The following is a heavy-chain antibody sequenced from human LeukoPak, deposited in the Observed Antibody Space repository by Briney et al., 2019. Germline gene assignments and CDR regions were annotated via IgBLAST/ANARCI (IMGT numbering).Heavy chain of an antibody. CDR2: INPKSGDT. Sequence: ASVKVSCKAYRYTFTGFYIHWIRQAPGQGLEWMGWINPKSGDTNYAQKFLGRVTVTRDTSVSTAYMELSRLKSDDTAVYYCARGIDEYWGQGTLVTVSS. V-gene: IGHV1-2*02. CDR3: ARGIDEY. J-gene: IGHJ4*02. CDR1: RYTFTGFY.